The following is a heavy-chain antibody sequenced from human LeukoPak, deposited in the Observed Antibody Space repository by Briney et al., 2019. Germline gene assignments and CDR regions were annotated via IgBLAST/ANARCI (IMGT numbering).Heavy chain of an antibody. CDR2: IWYDGSNK. V-gene: IGHV3-33*01. CDR3: ARGSSSWDYYYYGMDV. CDR1: GFTFSSYG. D-gene: IGHD6-13*01. J-gene: IGHJ6*02. Sequence: GGSLRLSCAASGFTFSSYGVHWVRQAPGKGLEWVAVIWYDGSNKYYADSVKGRFTISRDNSKNTLYLQMNSLRAEDTAVYYCARGSSSWDYYYYGMDVRGQGTTVTVSS.